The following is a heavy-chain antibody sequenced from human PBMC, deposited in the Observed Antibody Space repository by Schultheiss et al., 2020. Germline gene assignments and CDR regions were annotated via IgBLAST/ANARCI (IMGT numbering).Heavy chain of an antibody. Sequence: GGSLRLSCAASGFTFSSYAMSWVRQAPGKGLEWVAVIWYDGSNKYYADSVKGRFTISRDNSKNTLYLQMNSLRAEDTAVYYCARDLCRYGSGSGGYWGQGTLVTVSS. V-gene: IGHV3-33*08. J-gene: IGHJ4*02. D-gene: IGHD3-10*01. CDR3: ARDLCRYGSGSGGY. CDR1: GFTFSSYA. CDR2: IWYDGSNK.